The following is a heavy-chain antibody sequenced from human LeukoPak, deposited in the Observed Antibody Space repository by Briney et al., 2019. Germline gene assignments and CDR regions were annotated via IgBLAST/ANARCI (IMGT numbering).Heavy chain of an antibody. CDR1: GYTFTSYA. Sequence: ASVKVSCKASGYTFTSYAMHWVRQAPGQRLEWMGWINAGNGSTKYSQKFQGRVTITRDTSASTAYMELSSLRSEDTAVYYCARDRGYSSSFDDYWGQGTLVTFSS. CDR3: ARDRGYSSSFDDY. D-gene: IGHD6-13*01. V-gene: IGHV1-3*01. CDR2: INAGNGST. J-gene: IGHJ4*02.